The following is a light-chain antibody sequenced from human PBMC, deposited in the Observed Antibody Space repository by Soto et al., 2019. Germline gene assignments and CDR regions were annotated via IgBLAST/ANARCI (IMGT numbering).Light chain of an antibody. J-gene: IGLJ1*01. CDR1: TSDVGGYHF. V-gene: IGLV2-14*01. CDR2: EVT. Sequence: QSVLTQPASVSGSPGQSITLSCTGTTSDVGGYHFVSWYQQHPGKAPKLMIYEVTNRPSGVSERFSGSKSGNTASLTISGLQAEDEADYYCYSYTTTSTYVFGSGTKVTVL. CDR3: YSYTTTSTYV.